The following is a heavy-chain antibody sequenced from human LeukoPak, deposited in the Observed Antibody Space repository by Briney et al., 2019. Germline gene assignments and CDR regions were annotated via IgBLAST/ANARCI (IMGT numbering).Heavy chain of an antibody. V-gene: IGHV4-34*01. CDR1: GGSFSGYY. D-gene: IGHD4-17*01. J-gene: IGHJ4*02. CDR3: ARGNNDYGDYVYDC. CDR2: INHSGST. Sequence: SETLSLTCAVYGGSFSGYYWSWIRQPPGKGLEWIGEINHSGSTNYNPSLKSRVTISVDTSKNQFSLKLSSVTAADTAVYYCARGNNDYGDYVYDCWGQGILVTVSS.